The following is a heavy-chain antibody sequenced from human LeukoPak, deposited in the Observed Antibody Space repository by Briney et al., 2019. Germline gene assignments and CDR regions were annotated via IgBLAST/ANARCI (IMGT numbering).Heavy chain of an antibody. CDR1: GGSFSGYY. CDR3: ARGKARYYCGSGSYYPTAFDY. CDR2: INHSGST. J-gene: IGHJ4*02. V-gene: IGHV4-34*01. D-gene: IGHD3-10*01. Sequence: SETLSLTCAVYGGSFSGYYWSWIRQPPGKGLEWIGEINHSGSTNYNPSLKSRVTISVDTSKNQFSLKLSSVTAADTAVYYCARGKARYYCGSGSYYPTAFDYWGQGTLVTVSS.